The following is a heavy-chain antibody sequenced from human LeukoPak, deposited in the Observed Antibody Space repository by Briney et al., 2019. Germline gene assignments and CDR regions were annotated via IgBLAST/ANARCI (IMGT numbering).Heavy chain of an antibody. CDR3: ARGPHLYGSGSYYSIRYGMDV. D-gene: IGHD3-10*01. CDR2: TNHSGST. J-gene: IGHJ6*04. V-gene: IGHV4-34*01. Sequence: SETLSLTCAVYGGSFSGYYWSWIRQPPGKGLEWIGETNHSGSTNYNPSLKSRVTISVDTSKNQFSLKLSSETAADTAVYYCARGPHLYGSGSYYSIRYGMDVWGKGTTVTVSS. CDR1: GGSFSGYY.